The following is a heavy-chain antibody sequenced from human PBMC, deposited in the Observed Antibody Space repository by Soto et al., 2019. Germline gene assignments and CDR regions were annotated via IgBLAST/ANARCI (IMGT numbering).Heavy chain of an antibody. D-gene: IGHD3-9*01. V-gene: IGHV3-23*01. CDR1: GFTFSGYT. J-gene: IGHJ4*02. Sequence: GESLKISCAASGFTFSGYTMNWVRQAQGKGLEWVSGINRGGGTTYYADSVKGRFTISRDNSKNTLYLQMNSPRAEDTAVYYCAKDRHPDGIWTFDYWGQGTLVTVSS. CDR3: AKDRHPDGIWTFDY. CDR2: INRGGGTT.